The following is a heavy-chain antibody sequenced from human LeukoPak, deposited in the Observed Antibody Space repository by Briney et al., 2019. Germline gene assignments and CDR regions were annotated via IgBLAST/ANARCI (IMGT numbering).Heavy chain of an antibody. V-gene: IGHV3-30*02. CDR3: AKDHCSRTTCDGSPGY. CDR1: GFTFSNYG. CDR2: IQYDGDEK. Sequence: PGGSLRLSCVASGFTFSNYGIHWVRQAPGKGLEWLAFIQYDGDEKYYADSVKGRFTISRDNSKNTLYLQIISLRTEDTAVHYCAKDHCSRTTCDGSPGYWGQGTLVTVSS. D-gene: IGHD2-2*01. J-gene: IGHJ4*02.